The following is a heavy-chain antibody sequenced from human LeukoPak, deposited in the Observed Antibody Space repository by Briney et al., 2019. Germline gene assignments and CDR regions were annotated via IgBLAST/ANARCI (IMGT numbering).Heavy chain of an antibody. CDR2: ISGSGGST. CDR3: ARAYYTTGRSGYYHYYMDV. V-gene: IGHV3-23*01. Sequence: GGSLRLSCAASGFTFSSYAMSWVRQAPGKGLEWVSAISGSGGSTYYADSVKGRFTISRDNSKNTLYLQMNSPRAEDTAVYYCARAYYTTGRSGYYHYYMDVWGKGTTVTVSS. J-gene: IGHJ6*03. CDR1: GFTFSSYA. D-gene: IGHD3-10*01.